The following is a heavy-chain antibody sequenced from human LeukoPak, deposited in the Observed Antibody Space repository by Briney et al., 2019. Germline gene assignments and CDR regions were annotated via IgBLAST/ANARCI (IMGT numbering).Heavy chain of an antibody. CDR2: ICPDGTGI. Sequence: GGPLKLSFAASGFIFSFYCRHWVRQAPGKGPMWVSRICPDGTGISYADSVKARFTTSRDNAKNTVYLQMNSLREEDTAVYYCVRDFRSADYWGQGTLVTVSS. V-gene: IGHV3-74*01. CDR1: GFIFSFYC. J-gene: IGHJ4*02. CDR3: VRDFRSADY.